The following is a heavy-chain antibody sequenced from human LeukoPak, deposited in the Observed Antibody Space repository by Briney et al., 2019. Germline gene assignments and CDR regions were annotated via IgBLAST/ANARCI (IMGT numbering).Heavy chain of an antibody. J-gene: IGHJ4*02. Sequence: GGSLRLSCAASGFTFSSYGMHWVRQAPGKGLEWVSAISGSGGSTYYADSVKGRFTISRDNSKNTLYLQMNSLRAEDTAVYYCAKNHYFPGDLDYWGQGTLVTVSS. V-gene: IGHV3-23*01. CDR2: ISGSGGST. CDR1: GFTFSSYG. D-gene: IGHD7-27*01. CDR3: AKNHYFPGDLDY.